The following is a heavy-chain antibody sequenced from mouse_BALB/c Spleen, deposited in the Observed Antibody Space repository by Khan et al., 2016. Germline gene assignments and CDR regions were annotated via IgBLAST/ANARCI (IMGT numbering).Heavy chain of an antibody. CDR2: ISSGGNYT. J-gene: IGHJ3*01. CDR3: TRDSSGGFAY. Sequence: EVELVESGGGLVKPGGSLTLSCAASGFTFSSYTMSWVRQTLEKRLEWVATISSGGNYTYYTDTVKGRFTISRDNAKNTLYLQMSSQKSEDTATYYYTRDSSGGFAYWCRGTLDTVSA. CDR1: GFTFSSYT. D-gene: IGHD3-1*01. V-gene: IGHV5-6-4*01.